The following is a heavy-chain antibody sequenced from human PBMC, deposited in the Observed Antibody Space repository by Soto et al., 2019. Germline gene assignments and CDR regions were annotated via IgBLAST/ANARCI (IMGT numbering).Heavy chain of an antibody. CDR2: IYYSGST. V-gene: IGHV4-30-4*01. CDR3: PRAGAIIAAAAIFDY. J-gene: IGHJ4*02. D-gene: IGHD6-25*01. CDR1: GGSISSGDYY. Sequence: SETLSLTCTVSGGSISSGDYYWSWIRQPPGKGQEWIGYIYYSGSTYYNPSLKSRVTISVDKSRNQFSLKLTSVSAADTAVYYCPRAGAIIAAAAIFDYWGKGTLVTVSP.